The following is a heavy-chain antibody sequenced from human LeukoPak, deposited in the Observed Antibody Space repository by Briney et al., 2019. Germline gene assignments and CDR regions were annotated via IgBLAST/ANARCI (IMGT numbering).Heavy chain of an antibody. CDR3: ATTNYYDSSGYPPGAFDI. CDR1: GFTFTSNW. CDR2: ISGSGGST. V-gene: IGHV3-23*01. D-gene: IGHD3-22*01. Sequence: LGGSLRLSCAASGFTFTSNWMSWVRQAPGKGLEWVSAISGSGGSTYYADSVKGRFTISRDNSKNTLYLQMNSLRAEDTAVYYCATTNYYDSSGYPPGAFDIWGQGTMVTVSS. J-gene: IGHJ3*02.